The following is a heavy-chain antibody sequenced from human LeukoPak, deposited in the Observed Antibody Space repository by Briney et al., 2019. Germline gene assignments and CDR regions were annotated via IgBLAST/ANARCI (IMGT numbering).Heavy chain of an antibody. Sequence: SETLSLTCTVSGGSISSSSYYWGWIRQPPGKGLEWIGSIYYSGSTYYNPSLKSRVTISVDTSKNQFSLKLSSVTAADTAVYYCARHPSHYFDYWGQGTLVTVSS. D-gene: IGHD2-2*01. CDR3: ARHPSHYFDY. CDR1: GGSISSSSYY. V-gene: IGHV4-39*01. CDR2: IYYSGST. J-gene: IGHJ4*02.